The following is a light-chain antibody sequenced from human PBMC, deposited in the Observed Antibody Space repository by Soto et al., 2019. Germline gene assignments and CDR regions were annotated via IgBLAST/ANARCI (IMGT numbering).Light chain of an antibody. V-gene: IGKV2-24*01. J-gene: IGKJ5*01. CDR3: MKATQSRT. Sequence: DIVLTQTPLSSPVTLGQPASISCRSSQSLVYSDGNSYLSWLQQRPGQPLRLLIYQVSERFSGVPDRFSGSGAGTDLTLKISRVEPEDVGVYYCMKATQSRTFGQGTRLESK. CDR1: QSLVYSDGNSY. CDR2: QVS.